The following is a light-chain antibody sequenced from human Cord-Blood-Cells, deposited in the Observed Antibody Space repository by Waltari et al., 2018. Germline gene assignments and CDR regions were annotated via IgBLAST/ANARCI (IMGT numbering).Light chain of an antibody. Sequence: QSALTQPAPVSGSPGPSITISCTGTSSHVGGYNYVSWYQQHPGKAPKLMIYDVSNRPSGVSNRFSGSKSGNTASLTISGLQAEDEADYYCSSYTSSSTVVFGGGTKLTVL. CDR2: DVS. CDR3: SSYTSSSTVV. V-gene: IGLV2-14*01. CDR1: SSHVGGYNY. J-gene: IGLJ2*01.